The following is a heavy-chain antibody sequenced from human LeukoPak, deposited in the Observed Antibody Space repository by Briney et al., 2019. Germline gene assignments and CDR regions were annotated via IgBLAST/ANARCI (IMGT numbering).Heavy chain of an antibody. V-gene: IGHV3-9*01. J-gene: IGHJ4*02. CDR1: GFTFDDYA. CDR2: ISWNSGSI. Sequence: PGRSLRLSCAASGFTFDDYAMHWVRQAPGKGLEWVSGISWNSGSIGYADSVKGRFTISRDNAKNSLYLQMNSLRAEDTALYYCARTPSYCSGGRCYVSHYFDYWGQGTLATVSS. CDR3: ARTPSYCSGGRCYVSHYFDY. D-gene: IGHD2-15*01.